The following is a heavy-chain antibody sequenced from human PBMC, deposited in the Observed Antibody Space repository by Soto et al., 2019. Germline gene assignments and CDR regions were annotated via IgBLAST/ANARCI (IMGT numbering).Heavy chain of an antibody. J-gene: IGHJ6*02. Sequence: SETLSLTCSVNGDSINSGSVYWSWIRQSPGKGLEYIGYIFYSGTTYYNPSLKSRLTISVDTSKNHFSLRLTSVTAADTAVYYCARDLWVEPELYYYGMDVWGQGTTVTVSS. D-gene: IGHD1-1*01. CDR1: GDSINSGSVY. CDR2: IFYSGTT. CDR3: ARDLWVEPELYYYGMDV. V-gene: IGHV4-30-4*01.